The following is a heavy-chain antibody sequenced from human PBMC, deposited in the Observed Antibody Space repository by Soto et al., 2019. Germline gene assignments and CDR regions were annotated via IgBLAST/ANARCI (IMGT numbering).Heavy chain of an antibody. CDR3: ARLDHAYGRNWGREDY. J-gene: IGHJ4*02. CDR1: GGSIRSGDYY. CDR2: IYYSGST. V-gene: IGHV4-30-4*01. Sequence: QVQLQESGPGLVKPSQTLSLTCTVSGGSIRSGDYYWSWIRQPPRKGLEWIGYIYYSGSTYYNPSLKRRVTISVDTARNQFSLKLSSVTAADTAVYYCARLDHAYGRNWGREDYWGQGTLVTVSS. D-gene: IGHD7-27*01.